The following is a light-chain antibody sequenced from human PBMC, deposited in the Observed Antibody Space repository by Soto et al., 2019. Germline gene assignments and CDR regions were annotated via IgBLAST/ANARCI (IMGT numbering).Light chain of an antibody. V-gene: IGLV1-40*01. CDR2: VNS. Sequence: QAVVTQPPSVSGAPGQRVTISCTGSSSNIGAGYDVHWYRQLPGTAPKLLIYVNSNRPSGVPDRFSGSTSGTSASLAITGLQAEDEADYYCQSYDSSLSGPDVVFGGGTKVTVL. CDR1: SSNIGAGYD. J-gene: IGLJ2*01. CDR3: QSYDSSLSGPDVV.